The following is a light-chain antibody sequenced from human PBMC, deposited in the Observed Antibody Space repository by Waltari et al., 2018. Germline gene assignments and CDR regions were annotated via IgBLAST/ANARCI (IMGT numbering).Light chain of an antibody. CDR1: SRDVGGYNY. J-gene: IGLJ3*02. Sequence: QSALTQPASVSGSPGQSIPISCPGTSRDVGGYNYVSWFQQHPGKAPKLMIYDVLNRPSGVSNRFSGSKSGNTASLTISGLQAEDEADYYCSSYTSSNTWVFGGGTKLTVL. V-gene: IGLV2-14*03. CDR2: DVL. CDR3: SSYTSSNTWV.